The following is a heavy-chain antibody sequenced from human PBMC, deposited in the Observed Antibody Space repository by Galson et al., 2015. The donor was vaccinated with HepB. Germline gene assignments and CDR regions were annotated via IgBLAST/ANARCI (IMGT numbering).Heavy chain of an antibody. D-gene: IGHD1-26*01. J-gene: IGHJ4*02. CDR1: GFTFSSYN. V-gene: IGHV3-21*01. CDR3: ARGWEQYFDY. Sequence: SLRLSGAASGFTFSSYNIHWVRQAPGKELEWVSSISSSSNYIYYADSVKGRFAISRDNAKNSLYLQMNSLRAEDTAVYYCARGWEQYFDYWGQGTLVTVSS. CDR2: ISSSSNYI.